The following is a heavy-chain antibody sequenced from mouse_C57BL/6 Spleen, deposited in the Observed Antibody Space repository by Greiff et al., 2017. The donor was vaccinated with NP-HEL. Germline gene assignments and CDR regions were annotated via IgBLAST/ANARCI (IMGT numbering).Heavy chain of an antibody. J-gene: IGHJ2*01. V-gene: IGHV1-82*01. CDR1: GYAFSSSW. D-gene: IGHD2-4*01. Sequence: QVQLQQSGPELVKPGASVKISCKASGYAFSSSWMNWVKQRPGKGLEWIGRIYPGDGDTNYNGKFKGKATLTADKSSSTAYMQLSSLTSEDSAVYFCARRDYVFDYWGQGTTLTVSS. CDR3: ARRDYVFDY. CDR2: IYPGDGDT.